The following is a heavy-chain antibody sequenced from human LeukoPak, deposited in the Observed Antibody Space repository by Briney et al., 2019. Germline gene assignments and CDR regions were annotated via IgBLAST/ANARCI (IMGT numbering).Heavy chain of an antibody. J-gene: IGHJ4*02. CDR1: GFTFSSYG. CDR2: IRYDGSNK. CDR3: AKDLGVIVVVPAAMNY. Sequence: GGSLRLSCAASGFTFSSYGMHWVRQAPGKGLEWVAFIRYDGSNKYYADSVKGRFTISRDNSKNTLYLQMNSLRAEDTAVYYCAKDLGVIVVVPAAMNYWGQGTLVTVSS. D-gene: IGHD2-2*01. V-gene: IGHV3-30*02.